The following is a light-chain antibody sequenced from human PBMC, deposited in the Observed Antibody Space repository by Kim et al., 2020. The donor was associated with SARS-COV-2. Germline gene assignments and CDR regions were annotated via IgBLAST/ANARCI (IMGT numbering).Light chain of an antibody. CDR2: KDN. CDR3: QSADGSGTYV. J-gene: IGLJ1*01. CDR1: TLHDKQ. Sequence: VSPGRTARITCSGDTLHDKQTYWYQQKSGQAPLLVIYKDNERPAGIPGRFSGSSSGTTVTLTISGVQAEDDADYYCQSADGSGTYVFGTGTKVTVL. V-gene: IGLV3-25*03.